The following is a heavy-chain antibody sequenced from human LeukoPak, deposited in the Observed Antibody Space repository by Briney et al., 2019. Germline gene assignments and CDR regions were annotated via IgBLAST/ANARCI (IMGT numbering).Heavy chain of an antibody. V-gene: IGHV3-30*18. CDR1: GFTFSSYG. J-gene: IGHJ4*02. CDR2: ISYDGSNK. Sequence: GGSLRLSCAASGFTFSSYGMHWVRQAPGKGLEWVAVISYDGSNKYYADSVKGRFTISRDNSKNTLYLQMISLRAEDTAVYYCAKGEIGYFDYWGQGTLVTVSS. CDR3: AKGEIGYFDY. D-gene: IGHD1-26*01.